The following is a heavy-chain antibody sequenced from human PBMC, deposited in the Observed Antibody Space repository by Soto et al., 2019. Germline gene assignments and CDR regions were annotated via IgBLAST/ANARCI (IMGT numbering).Heavy chain of an antibody. CDR3: ARDGPLRPY. D-gene: IGHD4-17*01. CDR1: GFTVSTND. CDR2: IYSDSST. V-gene: IGHV3-66*01. Sequence: PGGSLRLSCAASGFTVSTNDMNWVRQAPGKGLEWVSLIYSDSSTYYADSVKGRFIISRDNSKNTVYLRINSLKAEDTAVYYSARDGPLRPYLGQGTLVTVSS. J-gene: IGHJ4*02.